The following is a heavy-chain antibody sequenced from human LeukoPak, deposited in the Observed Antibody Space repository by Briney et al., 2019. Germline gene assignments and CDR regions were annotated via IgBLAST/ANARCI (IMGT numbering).Heavy chain of an antibody. Sequence: GGSLRLSCAASGFIFSNYWMTWVRQAPGKGLEWVANIKQDGSEKYYVDSVKGRFTISRDNAKKSLYLQMNSLRAEDTAVYFCARDMIILQSWGQGTLVTVSS. CDR1: GFIFSNYW. D-gene: IGHD3-16*01. CDR2: IKQDGSEK. V-gene: IGHV3-7*04. J-gene: IGHJ5*02. CDR3: ARDMIILQS.